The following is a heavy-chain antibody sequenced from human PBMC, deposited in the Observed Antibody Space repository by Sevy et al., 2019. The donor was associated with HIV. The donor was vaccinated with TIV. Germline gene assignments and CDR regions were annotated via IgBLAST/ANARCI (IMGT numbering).Heavy chain of an antibody. D-gene: IGHD6-19*01. CDR2: IFSSGST. V-gene: IGHV3-66*02. CDR3: VSLFLSYRSGWSYFDY. CDR1: GFTVNDKY. Sequence: GGSLRLSCAISGFTVNDKYIIWVRQAPGKGLEWVSVIFSSGSTYYADSAKGRFTISSDSSKNTVYLQMNSVRAEDTAVYYCVSLFLSYRSGWSYFDYWGQGTLVTVSS. J-gene: IGHJ4*02.